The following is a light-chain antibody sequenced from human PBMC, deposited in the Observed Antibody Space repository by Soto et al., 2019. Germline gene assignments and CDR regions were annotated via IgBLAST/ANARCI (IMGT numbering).Light chain of an antibody. CDR3: QPYNNWPLT. CDR2: DTS. CDR1: QGIGDT. V-gene: IGKV3-15*01. Sequence: EAVMMQSPATLSVPPEEGATLSCRASQGIGDTLAWYQHKPGQTPRLLIYDTSTRATGVPTRFSGSRSGAEFTLTINCLQSEDFAVYYCQPYNNWPLTFAGGTKVDIK. J-gene: IGKJ4*01.